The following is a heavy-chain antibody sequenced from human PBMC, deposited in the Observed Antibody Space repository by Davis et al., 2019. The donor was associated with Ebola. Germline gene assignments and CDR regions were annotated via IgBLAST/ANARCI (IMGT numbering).Heavy chain of an antibody. CDR3: ARGAGSGYVPYYYGMDV. D-gene: IGHD5-12*01. CDR2: IYYSGST. CDR1: GGSISSYY. Sequence: PSETLSLTCTVSGGSISSYYWSWIRQPPGKGLEWIGYIYYSGSTNYNPSLKSRVTMSVDTSKNQFSLKLSSVTAADTAVYYCARGAGSGYVPYYYGMDVWGQGTTVTVSS. V-gene: IGHV4-59*01. J-gene: IGHJ6*02.